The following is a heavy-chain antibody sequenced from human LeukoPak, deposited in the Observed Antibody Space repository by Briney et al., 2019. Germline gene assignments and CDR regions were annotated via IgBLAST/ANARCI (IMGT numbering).Heavy chain of an antibody. Sequence: PSETLSLTCTVSGGSISSSSYYWGWIRQPPGKGLEWIGSIYYSGSTYYNPSLKSRVTISVDTSKNQFSLKLCSVTAADTAVYYCARVGSSGGCDYWGQGTLVTVSS. CDR3: ARVGSSGGCDY. CDR2: IYYSGST. V-gene: IGHV4-39*07. D-gene: IGHD2-15*01. CDR1: GGSISSSSYY. J-gene: IGHJ4*02.